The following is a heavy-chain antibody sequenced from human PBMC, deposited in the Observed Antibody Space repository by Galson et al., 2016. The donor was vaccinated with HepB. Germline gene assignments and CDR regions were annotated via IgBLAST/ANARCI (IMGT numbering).Heavy chain of an antibody. CDR1: GFTFSSYV. CDR2: ISGSGGST. D-gene: IGHD4-17*01. V-gene: IGHV3-23*01. CDR3: ARGVYGDYGDY. Sequence: SLRLSCAASGFTFSSYVMSWVRQAPGKGLEWVSAISGSGGSTYYADSVKGRFTISRDNSKSTLYLQMNSLRADDTAVYYCARGVYGDYGDYWGQGTLVTVSS. J-gene: IGHJ4*02.